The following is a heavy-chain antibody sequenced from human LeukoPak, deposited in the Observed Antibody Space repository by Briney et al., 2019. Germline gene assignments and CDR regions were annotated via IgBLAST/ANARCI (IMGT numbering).Heavy chain of an antibody. CDR2: IYRGGTT. Sequence: GGSLRLSCAASGFTVSSNYMNWVRQAPGKGLEWVSVIYRGGTTYYADSVKGRFSISRDNSKNTLYLQMNSLRAEDTAVYYCARDDILTGYLSFDYWGQGTLVTVSS. J-gene: IGHJ4*02. D-gene: IGHD3-9*01. CDR3: ARDDILTGYLSFDY. CDR1: GFTVSSNY. V-gene: IGHV3-66*01.